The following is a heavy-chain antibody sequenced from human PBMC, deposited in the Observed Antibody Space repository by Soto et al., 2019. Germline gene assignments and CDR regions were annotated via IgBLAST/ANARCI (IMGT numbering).Heavy chain of an antibody. CDR1: GGSISSSSYY. Sequence: PSETLSLTCTVSGGSISSSSYYWGWIRQPPGKGLEWIGSIYYSGSTYYNPSLKSRVTISVDTSKNQFSLKLSSVTAADTAVYYCAGGQWLKLFDYWGQGTLVTVSS. J-gene: IGHJ4*02. CDR3: AGGQWLKLFDY. V-gene: IGHV4-39*01. CDR2: IYYSGST. D-gene: IGHD6-19*01.